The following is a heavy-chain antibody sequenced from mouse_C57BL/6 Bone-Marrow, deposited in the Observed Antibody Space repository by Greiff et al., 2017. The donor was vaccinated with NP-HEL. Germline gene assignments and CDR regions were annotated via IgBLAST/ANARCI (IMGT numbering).Heavy chain of an antibody. V-gene: IGHV5-4*01. D-gene: IGHD1-1*01. CDR3: ARDQIFITTVVFDY. CDR2: ISDGGSYT. CDR1: GFTFSSYA. J-gene: IGHJ2*01. Sequence: DVMLVESGGGLVKPGGSLKLSCAASGFTFSSYAMSWVRQTPEKRLEWVATISDGGSYTYYPDNVKGRFTISRDNAKNNLYLQMSHLKSEDTAMYYWARDQIFITTVVFDYWGQGTTLTVSS.